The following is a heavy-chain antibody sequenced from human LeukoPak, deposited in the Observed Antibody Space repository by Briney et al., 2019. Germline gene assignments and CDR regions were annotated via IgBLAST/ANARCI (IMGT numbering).Heavy chain of an antibody. CDR1: GGSISSSSYY. V-gene: IGHV4-39*07. Sequence: PSETLSLTCTVSGGSISSSSYYWGWIRQPPGKGLEWIGSIYYSGSTYYNPSLKSRVTISVDTSKNQFSLKLSSVTAADAAVYYCARDYNYYFDYWGQGTLVTVSS. CDR3: ARDYNYYFDY. J-gene: IGHJ4*02. D-gene: IGHD5-24*01. CDR2: IYYSGST.